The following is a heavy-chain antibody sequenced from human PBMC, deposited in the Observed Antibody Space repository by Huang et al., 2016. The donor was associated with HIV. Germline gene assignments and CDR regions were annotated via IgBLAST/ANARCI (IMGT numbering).Heavy chain of an antibody. D-gene: IGHD3-10*01. V-gene: IGHV4-34*02. CDR2: VNHSGST. CDR3: TRNFGSGRGRDGAFDI. J-gene: IGHJ3*02. CDR1: GGSFSGYY. Sequence: QVQLQQWGAGLLKPSETLSLTCAIYGGSFSGYYWTWIRQPPGKRLELVGEVNHSGSTAYNASLEGGVTISVDTSKNQFSLNLTSVTAADTAMYYCTRNFGSGRGRDGAFDIWGHGTMVTVSA.